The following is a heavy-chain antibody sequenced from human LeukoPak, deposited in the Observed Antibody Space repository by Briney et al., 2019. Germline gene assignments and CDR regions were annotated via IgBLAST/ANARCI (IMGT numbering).Heavy chain of an antibody. CDR2: INPHTGAA. Sequence: GASVKPSCKVSGYTFIENYIHWVRQAPGQGLELMGLINPHTGAANYSQKFQGRVTMTRDTSISTAYMHLTRLKFDDTAVYYCARGKSGYSPWGQGTPVTVSS. CDR3: ARGKSGYSP. CDR1: GYTFIENY. D-gene: IGHD3-3*01. V-gene: IGHV1-2*02. J-gene: IGHJ4*02.